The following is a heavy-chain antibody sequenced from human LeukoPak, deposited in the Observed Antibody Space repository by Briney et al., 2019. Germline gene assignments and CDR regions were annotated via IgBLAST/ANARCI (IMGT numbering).Heavy chain of an antibody. CDR2: IIPIFGTA. Sequence: GASVKVSCKASGGTFSSYAISWVRQAPGQGLEWMGGIIPIFGTANYAQKFQGRVTITADESTSTAYMELSSLRSEDTAVYYCARGSRWLQFFDYFDYWGQGTLVTVSS. V-gene: IGHV1-69*13. CDR1: GGTFSSYA. J-gene: IGHJ4*02. CDR3: ARGSRWLQFFDYFDY. D-gene: IGHD5-24*01.